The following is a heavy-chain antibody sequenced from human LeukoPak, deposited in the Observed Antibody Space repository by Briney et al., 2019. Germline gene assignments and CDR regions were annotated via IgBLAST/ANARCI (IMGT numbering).Heavy chain of an antibody. CDR3: AKDARGNYVGSFYP. D-gene: IGHD4-11*01. Sequence: GGSLRLSCAVSGLTSRTCAMSGVRQAPGKGLEWVSGMSSSVVRTYYADSVRGRFTISRHNSKTTLYPQMNSLRAEDTAVYYCAKDARGNYVGSFYPWGEGTLVTVSS. CDR2: MSSSVVRT. CDR1: GLTSRTCA. J-gene: IGHJ5*02. V-gene: IGHV3-23*01.